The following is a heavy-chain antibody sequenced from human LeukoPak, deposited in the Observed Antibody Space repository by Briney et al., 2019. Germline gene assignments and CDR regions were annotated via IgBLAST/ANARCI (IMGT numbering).Heavy chain of an antibody. V-gene: IGHV5-51*01. CDR1: GYSFTSYW. J-gene: IGHJ5*02. CDR3: AGTYYYGSGSYGSWFDP. CDR2: IYPGDSDT. Sequence: GESLKISCKGSGYSFTSYWIGWVRQMPGKCLQWMGIIYPGDSDTRYSPSFQGQVTISADKSISTAYLQWSSLKASDTAMYYCAGTYYYGSGSYGSWFDPWGQGTLVTVSS. D-gene: IGHD3-10*01.